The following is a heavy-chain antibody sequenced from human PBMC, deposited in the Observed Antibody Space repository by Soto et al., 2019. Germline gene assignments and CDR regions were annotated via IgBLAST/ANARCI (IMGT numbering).Heavy chain of an antibody. Sequence: SETLSLTCTVSGDSISRGAYYWTWIRQHLVKGLEWIGNIHYNGNTEYSPSLKSRVTMSVDTSKNHFSLRLISVTAADTAIYFCAREGNLGRWLQPLDFWGQGTLVTAPQ. J-gene: IGHJ4*02. CDR2: IHYNGNT. CDR1: GDSISRGAYY. V-gene: IGHV4-61*03. CDR3: AREGNLGRWLQPLDF. D-gene: IGHD5-12*01.